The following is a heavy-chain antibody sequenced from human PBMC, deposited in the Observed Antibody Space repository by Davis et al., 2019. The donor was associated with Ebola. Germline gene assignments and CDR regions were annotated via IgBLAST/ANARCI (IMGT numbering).Heavy chain of an antibody. Sequence: MPSETLSLTCTVSGGSMTSRGDFWAWLRQPPGENLEYIGSIYSTGSAYYNPSLKSRVTMFVDTSNNQFSLRLTSMTAADTAVYYCARRYIDPAKEDWFDPRGQGTLITVSS. CDR3: ARRYIDPAKEDWFDP. D-gene: IGHD3-9*01. CDR2: IYSTGSA. J-gene: IGHJ5*02. CDR1: GGSMTSRGDF. V-gene: IGHV4-39*01.